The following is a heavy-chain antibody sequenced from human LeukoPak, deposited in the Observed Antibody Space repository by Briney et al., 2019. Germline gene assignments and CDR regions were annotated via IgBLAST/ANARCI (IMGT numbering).Heavy chain of an antibody. D-gene: IGHD6-19*01. CDR2: ISSSSSYV. J-gene: IGHJ6*03. Sequence: PGGSLRLSCAASGFTFSSYSMNWVRQAPGKGLEWVSSISSSSSYVYYADSVKGRFTISRDNAKNSLYLQMNSLRAEDTAVYYCARHKIVVAGTYYYYMDVWAKGPRSPSP. CDR3: ARHKIVVAGTYYYYMDV. V-gene: IGHV3-21*01. CDR1: GFTFSSYS.